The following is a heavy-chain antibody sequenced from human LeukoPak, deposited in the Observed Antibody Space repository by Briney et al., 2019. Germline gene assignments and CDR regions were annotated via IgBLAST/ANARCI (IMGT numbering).Heavy chain of an antibody. D-gene: IGHD5-18*01. Sequence: GSVKVSCKVSGYTLTELSMHWVRQAPGKGLEWMGGFDPEDGETIYAQKFQGRVAMTEDTSTDTAYMELSSLRSEDTAVYYCATGYRGYSYGHDCWGQGTLVTVAS. CDR1: GYTLTELS. J-gene: IGHJ4*02. CDR2: FDPEDGET. V-gene: IGHV1-24*01. CDR3: ATGYRGYSYGHDC.